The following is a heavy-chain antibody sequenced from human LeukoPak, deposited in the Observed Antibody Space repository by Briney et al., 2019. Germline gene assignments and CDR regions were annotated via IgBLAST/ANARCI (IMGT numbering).Heavy chain of an antibody. Sequence: SETLSLTCAVYGGSFSGYYWSWIRQPPGKGLEWIGEINHSGSTNYNPSLKSRVTISVDTSKNQFSLKLSSVTAADTAVYYCAREDIVVVPAAIRGRRRKSNFDYWGQGTLVTVSS. D-gene: IGHD2-2*02. J-gene: IGHJ4*02. V-gene: IGHV4-34*01. CDR1: GGSFSGYY. CDR2: INHSGST. CDR3: AREDIVVVPAAIRGRRRKSNFDY.